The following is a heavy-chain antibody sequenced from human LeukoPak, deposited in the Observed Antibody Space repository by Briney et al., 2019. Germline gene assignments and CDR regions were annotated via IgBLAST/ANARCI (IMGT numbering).Heavy chain of an antibody. J-gene: IGHJ6*04. Sequence: PGRSLRLSCAASGFNFTKYGMHWVRQAPGKGLEWVAIISYDGSNKYYAESVKGRFTISRDNSKNTLYLQMNSPRAEDTAVYYCAELGITMIGGVWGKGTTVTISS. CDR2: ISYDGSNK. D-gene: IGHD3-10*02. CDR3: AELGITMIGGV. V-gene: IGHV3-30*18. CDR1: GFNFTKYG.